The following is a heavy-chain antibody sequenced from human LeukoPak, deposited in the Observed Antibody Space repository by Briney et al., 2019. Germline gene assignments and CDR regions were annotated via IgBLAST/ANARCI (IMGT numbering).Heavy chain of an antibody. D-gene: IGHD3-3*01. V-gene: IGHV1-18*01. CDR2: ISAYNGNT. CDR3: ARDLKSTPTYYDFWSGPKPHFDY. J-gene: IGHJ4*02. Sequence: ASVKVSCKASGYTFTSYGISWVRQAPGQGLEWMGWISAYNGNTNYAQKLQGRVTMTTDTSTSTAYMELRSLRSDDTAVYYCARDLKSTPTYYDFWSGPKPHFDYWGQGTLVTVSS. CDR1: GYTFTSYG.